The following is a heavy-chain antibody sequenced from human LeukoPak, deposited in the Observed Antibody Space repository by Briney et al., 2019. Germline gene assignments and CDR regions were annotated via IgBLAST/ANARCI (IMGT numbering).Heavy chain of an antibody. Sequence: GASVKVSCKASGYTFTGYYMHWVRQAPGQGLEWMGRINPNSGGADYAQTFQGRVTMTWDTSISTGNMELSGLRSDDTAIYYCARGGFDYWGQGTLVTVSS. J-gene: IGHJ4*02. CDR2: INPNSGGA. CDR3: ARGGFDY. CDR1: GYTFTGYY. V-gene: IGHV1-2*06.